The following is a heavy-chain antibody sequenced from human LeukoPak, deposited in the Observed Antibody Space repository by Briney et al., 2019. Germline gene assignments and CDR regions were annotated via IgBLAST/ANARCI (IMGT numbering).Heavy chain of an antibody. CDR3: AKDVRPFSVYDYGVDV. V-gene: IGHV3-23*01. D-gene: IGHD5/OR15-5a*01. Sequence: PGGSLRLSWAASGLTFSDYYMSWVRQAPGKGLEWVSGISGSGGSTYYADSVKGRFTISRDNSKNTLYLQMSSLRVDDTAVYYCAKDVRPFSVYDYGVDVWGQGTTVTVSS. CDR2: ISGSGGST. J-gene: IGHJ6*02. CDR1: GLTFSDYY.